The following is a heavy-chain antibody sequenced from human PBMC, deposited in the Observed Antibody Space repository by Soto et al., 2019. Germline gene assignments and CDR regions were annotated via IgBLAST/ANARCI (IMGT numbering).Heavy chain of an antibody. J-gene: IGHJ4*02. Sequence: ASVKVSCKASGYTFTSYGISWVRQAPGQGLEWMGWISAYNGNTNYAQKLQGRVTMTTDTSTSTAYMGLRSLRSDDTAVYYCARGLKEPAYYYDSSGYWLDYWGQGTLVTVSS. CDR1: GYTFTSYG. D-gene: IGHD3-22*01. V-gene: IGHV1-18*01. CDR2: ISAYNGNT. CDR3: ARGLKEPAYYYDSSGYWLDY.